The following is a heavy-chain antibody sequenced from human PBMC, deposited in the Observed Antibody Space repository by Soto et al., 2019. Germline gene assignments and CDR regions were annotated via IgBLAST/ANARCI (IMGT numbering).Heavy chain of an antibody. J-gene: IGHJ6*02. CDR1: GFTFRSYS. V-gene: IGHV3-48*02. CDR3: ARDHAGGYISGTYYYYGLDV. Sequence: LRLSCAASGFTFRSYSKNWVRQAPGKGLEWVSYISSNSGTIYYADSVNGRFTISRDNAKNSLYLQMNSLRDEDTAVYYCARDHAGGYISGTYYYYGLDVGGQGTTGTVSS. CDR2: ISSNSGTI. D-gene: IGHD5-12*01.